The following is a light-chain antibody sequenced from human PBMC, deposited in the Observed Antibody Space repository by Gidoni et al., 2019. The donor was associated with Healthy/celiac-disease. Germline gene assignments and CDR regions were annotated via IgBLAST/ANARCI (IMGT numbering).Light chain of an antibody. Sequence: DIVLTPSPLSLPVTPGEPASISCRPSQSLLHSNGYNYLDWYLQKPGQSPQLLIYLGSNRASGVPDRFSGSGSGTDFTLKISRVEAEDVGVYYCMQALQTPPFTFGPGTKVDIK. CDR2: LGS. CDR3: MQALQTPPFT. CDR1: QSLLHSNGYNY. V-gene: IGKV2-28*01. J-gene: IGKJ3*01.